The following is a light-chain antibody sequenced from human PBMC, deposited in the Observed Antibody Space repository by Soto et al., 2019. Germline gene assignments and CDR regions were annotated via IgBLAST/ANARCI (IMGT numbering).Light chain of an antibody. Sequence: QSALTQPHSASGSPGQSVAISCTGTSSDVGGYSYVSWYQQHPGKAPKLMIYEVSKRPSGVPDRFSGSKSGNTASLTVSGLQAEDEADYYCSSYARNRDVLFGGGTKLTVL. J-gene: IGLJ2*01. CDR2: EVS. V-gene: IGLV2-8*01. CDR3: SSYARNRDVL. CDR1: SSDVGGYSY.